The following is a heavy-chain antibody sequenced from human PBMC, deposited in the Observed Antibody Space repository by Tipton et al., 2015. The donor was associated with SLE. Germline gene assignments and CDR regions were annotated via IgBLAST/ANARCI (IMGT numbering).Heavy chain of an antibody. Sequence: TLSLTCTVSGGSISSGSYYWSWIRQPPGKGLEWIGYIYYSGSTNYNPSLKSRVTISVDTSKNQFSLKLSSVTAADTAVYYCARDFGAVAGFDYWGQGTLVTVSS. CDR2: IYYSGST. D-gene: IGHD6-19*01. V-gene: IGHV4-61*01. J-gene: IGHJ4*02. CDR3: ARDFGAVAGFDY. CDR1: GGSISSGSYY.